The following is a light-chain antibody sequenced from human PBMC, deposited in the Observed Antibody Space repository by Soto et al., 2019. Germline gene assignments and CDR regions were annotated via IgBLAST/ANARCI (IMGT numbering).Light chain of an antibody. J-gene: IGKJ4*01. V-gene: IGKV3-15*01. CDR2: GAS. CDR1: QSVTTN. Sequence: EVVMTQSPATLSVSPGERVTFSCRASQSVTTNLAWYQHKPGQSPRLLISGASTGASGIPPRFSGSGSGTEFTLTIDRLQSADFAVYYCQQYDGWPVTFSGGTKVEIK. CDR3: QQYDGWPVT.